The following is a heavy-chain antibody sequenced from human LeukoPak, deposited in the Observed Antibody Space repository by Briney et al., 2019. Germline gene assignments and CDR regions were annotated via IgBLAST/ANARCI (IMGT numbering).Heavy chain of an antibody. J-gene: IGHJ5*02. CDR1: GYTFTSYD. CDR3: ARGLNRLSSIAARRGWFDP. V-gene: IGHV1-8*01. CDR2: MNPNSGNT. D-gene: IGHD6-6*01. Sequence: ASVKVSRKASGYTFTSYDINWVRQATGQGLEWMGWMNPNSGNTGYAQKFQGRVTMTRNTSISTAYMELSSLRSEDTAVYYCARGLNRLSSIAARRGWFDPWGQGTLVTVSS.